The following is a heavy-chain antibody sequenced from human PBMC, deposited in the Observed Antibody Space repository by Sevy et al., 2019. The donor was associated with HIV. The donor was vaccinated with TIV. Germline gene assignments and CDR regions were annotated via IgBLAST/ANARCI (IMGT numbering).Heavy chain of an antibody. CDR2: IISSSSYI. V-gene: IGHV3-21*01. CDR1: GFTFSSYS. Sequence: GGSLRLSCAASGFTFSSYSMNWVRQAPGKGLEWVSSIISSSSYIYYADSVKGRFTISRDNAKNSLYLQMNSLRAEDTAVYYCATLGGSSSWYGDTYYFDYWGQGTLVTVSS. J-gene: IGHJ4*02. CDR3: ATLGGSSSWYGDTYYFDY. D-gene: IGHD6-13*01.